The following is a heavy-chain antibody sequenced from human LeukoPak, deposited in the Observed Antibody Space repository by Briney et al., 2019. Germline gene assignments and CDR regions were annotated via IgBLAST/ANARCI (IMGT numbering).Heavy chain of an antibody. J-gene: IGHJ4*02. V-gene: IGHV3-7*01. CDR2: IKEDESAK. Sequence: GRSLRLSCVASGFIFTDHWMSWVRQAPGKGLDWVANIKEDESAKFYADSVRGRFTISRDNAKNSVYLEMNNLRVEDTAVYYCARAVDVADYWGRGTLVTVSS. CDR1: GFIFTDHW. D-gene: IGHD3-16*01. CDR3: ARAVDVADY.